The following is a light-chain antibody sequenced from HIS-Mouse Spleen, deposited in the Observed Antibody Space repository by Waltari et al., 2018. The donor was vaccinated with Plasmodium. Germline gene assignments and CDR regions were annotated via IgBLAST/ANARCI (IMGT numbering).Light chain of an antibody. CDR1: ALPKKY. V-gene: IGLV3-10*01. CDR3: YSTDSSGNHRV. Sequence: SYELTQPPSVSVSPGQTARITCSGDALPKKYAYWYQQKSGQAPVLVIYEDSKRPSGNPERFSGSSSGTMATLTISGAQLEDEADYYCYSTDSSGNHRVFGGGTKLTVL. CDR2: EDS. J-gene: IGLJ3*02.